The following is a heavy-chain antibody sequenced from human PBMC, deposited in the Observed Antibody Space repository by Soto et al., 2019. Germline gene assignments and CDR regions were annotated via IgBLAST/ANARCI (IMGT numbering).Heavy chain of an antibody. D-gene: IGHD3-9*01. CDR2: IYYSGST. CDR1: GSSIRISSYH. V-gene: IGHV4-39*07. Sequence: SEVLSKTYPTSGSSIRISSYHRERFCQPPGKGLEWIGSIYYSGSTYYNPSLKSRVIISVDTSKDQFSLTLSSVTAADTALYFCARDLPTGYYAFDIWGQGTLVT. J-gene: IGHJ3*02. CDR3: ARDLPTGYYAFDI.